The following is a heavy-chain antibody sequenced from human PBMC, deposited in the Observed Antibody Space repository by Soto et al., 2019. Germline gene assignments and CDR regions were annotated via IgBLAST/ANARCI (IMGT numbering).Heavy chain of an antibody. Sequence: GGSLRLSCAASGFTFSSYAMRWVRQAPGKGLEWVSAISGSGGSTYYADSVKGRFTISRDNSKNTLYLQMNSLRAEDTAVYYCAKDRIGRITMVRGGNWFDPWGQGTLVTVSS. J-gene: IGHJ5*02. D-gene: IGHD3-10*01. CDR1: GFTFSSYA. CDR3: AKDRIGRITMVRGGNWFDP. CDR2: ISGSGGST. V-gene: IGHV3-23*01.